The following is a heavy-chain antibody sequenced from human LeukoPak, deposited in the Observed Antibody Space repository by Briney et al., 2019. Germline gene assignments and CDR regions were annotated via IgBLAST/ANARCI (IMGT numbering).Heavy chain of an antibody. V-gene: IGHV3-66*01. Sequence: PGGSLRLSCAASGFTISSNYMSWVRQAPGKGLEWVSVIYSGGSTYYADSVKGRFTISRDNSKNTLSLQMNSLRADDTAVYYCAKFSYGDYVAWGQGTLVAVSS. CDR1: GFTISSNY. J-gene: IGHJ5*02. CDR2: IYSGGST. CDR3: AKFSYGDYVA. D-gene: IGHD4-17*01.